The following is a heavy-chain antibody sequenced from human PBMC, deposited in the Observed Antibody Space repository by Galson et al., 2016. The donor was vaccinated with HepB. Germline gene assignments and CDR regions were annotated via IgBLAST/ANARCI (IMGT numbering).Heavy chain of an antibody. CDR3: VRTCYSDNLNYYGRFFWFDP. D-gene: IGHD3-10*01. CDR2: VSYSGST. CDR1: GGSVSTDAYY. J-gene: IGHJ5*02. V-gene: IGHV4-61*08. Sequence: SETLSLTCSVSGGSVSTDAYYWSWIRQPPGKGLEWIGSVSYSGSTYNSSLMSHFTLSLDTSKNQFSLNLTSVTAADTAVYFCVRTCYSDNLNYYGRFFWFDPWGPGTLVTVSS.